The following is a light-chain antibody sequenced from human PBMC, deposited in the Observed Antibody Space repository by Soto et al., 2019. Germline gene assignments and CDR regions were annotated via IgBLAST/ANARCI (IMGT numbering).Light chain of an antibody. CDR3: ATWDDSLDGGV. CDR1: SSNIGSNT. CDR2: SND. V-gene: IGLV1-44*01. J-gene: IGLJ3*02. Sequence: QSVLTQPPSASGTPGQRVTISCSGSSSNIGSNTVNWYQQLPGTAPKLLIYSNDQRASGVPDRFSASKSGASASLAISGLQSEDEADYYCATWDDSLDGGVFGGGTKLTVL.